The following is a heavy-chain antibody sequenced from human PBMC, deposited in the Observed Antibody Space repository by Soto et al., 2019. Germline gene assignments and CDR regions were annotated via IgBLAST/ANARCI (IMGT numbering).Heavy chain of an antibody. D-gene: IGHD5-12*01. J-gene: IGHJ3*02. V-gene: IGHV4-59*01. CDR1: GGSISSYY. CDR3: ARVLVATIYSDAFDI. Sequence: SETLSLTCTVSGGSISSYYWSWIRQPPGKGLEWIGYIYYSGSTNYNPSLKSRVTISVDTSKNQFSLKLSSVTAADTAVYYCARVLVATIYSDAFDIWGQGTMVTVS. CDR2: IYYSGST.